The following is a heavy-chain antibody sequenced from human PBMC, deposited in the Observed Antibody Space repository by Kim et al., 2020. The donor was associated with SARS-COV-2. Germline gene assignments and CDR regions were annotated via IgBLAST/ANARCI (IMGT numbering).Heavy chain of an antibody. Sequence: GRFTISRDNSKNTLNLQMNSLTAEDTAVYYCARDMAPARDYDILTDYPGVWGQGTTVTVSS. D-gene: IGHD3-9*01. CDR3: ARDMAPARDYDILTDYPGV. J-gene: IGHJ6*02. V-gene: IGHV3-30*01.